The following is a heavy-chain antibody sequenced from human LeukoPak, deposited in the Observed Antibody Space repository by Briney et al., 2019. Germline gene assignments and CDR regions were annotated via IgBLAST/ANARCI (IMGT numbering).Heavy chain of an antibody. CDR2: IRSKAYGGTT. CDR3: TRGAAIDY. V-gene: IGHV3-49*04. CDR1: GFTFGDYA. Sequence: GGSLRLSCTASGFTFGDYAMNWVRQAPGKGLEWVGFIRSKAYGGTTEYAASVKGRITISRDDSYSIAYLQMNSLKIGDTAVYYCTRGAAIDYWGQGTLVTVSS. J-gene: IGHJ4*02.